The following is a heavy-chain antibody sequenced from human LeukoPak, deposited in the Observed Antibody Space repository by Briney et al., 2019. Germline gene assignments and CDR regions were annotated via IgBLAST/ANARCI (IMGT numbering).Heavy chain of an antibody. CDR3: TRSYYDSSGYYPDY. CDR1: GFTFSDYY. CDR2: IRSKAYGGTT. V-gene: IGHV3-49*03. Sequence: GGSLRLSCAASGFTFSDYYMSWIRQAPGKGLEWVGFIRSKAYGGTTEYAASVKGRFTISRDDSKSIAYLQMNSLKTEDTAVYYCTRSYYDSSGYYPDYWGQGTLVTVSS. D-gene: IGHD3-22*01. J-gene: IGHJ4*02.